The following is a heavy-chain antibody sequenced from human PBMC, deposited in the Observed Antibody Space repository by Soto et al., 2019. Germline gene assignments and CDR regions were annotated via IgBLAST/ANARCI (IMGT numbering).Heavy chain of an antibody. CDR1: GFTFSYHA. J-gene: IGHJ6*02. CDR2: ISDDGDNK. V-gene: IGHV3-30-3*01. D-gene: IGHD1-1*01. CDR3: ARGTTTSAFSAMDV. Sequence: QVQLVESGGGVVQPGRSLRLSCAASGFTFSYHALNWVRQAPGKGLEWVAVISDDGDNKYIAESVKGRFTISRDNSKNMVSLQMNSLRAEDTAMYFCARGTTTSAFSAMDVWGQGTTVTVSS.